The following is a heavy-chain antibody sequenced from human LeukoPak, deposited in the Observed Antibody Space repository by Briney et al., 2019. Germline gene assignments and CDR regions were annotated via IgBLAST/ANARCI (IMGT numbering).Heavy chain of an antibody. CDR3: ARDGVGANGAFDI. CDR2: INSDGSST. J-gene: IGHJ3*02. D-gene: IGHD1-26*01. V-gene: IGHV3-74*01. Sequence: QAGGSLRLSCAASGFTFSSYWMHWVRQAPGKGLVWVSRINSDGSSTSYADSVKGRFTISRDNAANTLYLQMNSLRAEDTAVYYCARDGVGANGAFDIWGQGTMVTVSS. CDR1: GFTFSSYW.